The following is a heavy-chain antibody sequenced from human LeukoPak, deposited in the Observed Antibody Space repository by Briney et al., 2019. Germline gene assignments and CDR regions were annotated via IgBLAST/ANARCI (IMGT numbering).Heavy chain of an antibody. Sequence: ASVKVSCXVSGYTLTELSMHWVRLAPGKGLEWMGGFDPEDGETIYAQKFQGRVTMTEDTSTDTAYMELSSLRSEDTAVYYCATSPLATQWLRCHYWGQGTLVTVSS. CDR3: ATSPLATQWLRCHY. V-gene: IGHV1-24*01. CDR2: FDPEDGET. D-gene: IGHD5-12*01. J-gene: IGHJ4*02. CDR1: GYTLTELS.